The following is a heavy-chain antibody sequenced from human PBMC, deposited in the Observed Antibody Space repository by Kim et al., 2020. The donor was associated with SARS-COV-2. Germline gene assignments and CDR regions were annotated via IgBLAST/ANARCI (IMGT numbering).Heavy chain of an antibody. D-gene: IGHD3-16*01. CDR3: ATHKRFADYVDY. Sequence: YHPSLGGRVTIAADMSKSKFSLKLNSVTAADTAVYYCATHKRFADYVDYWGQGTLVTVSS. J-gene: IGHJ4*02. V-gene: IGHV4-59*08.